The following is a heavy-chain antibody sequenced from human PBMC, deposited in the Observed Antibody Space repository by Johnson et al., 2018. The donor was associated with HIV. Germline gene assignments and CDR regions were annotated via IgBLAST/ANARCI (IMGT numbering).Heavy chain of an antibody. CDR1: GFTFSSYW. V-gene: IGHV3-74*02. J-gene: IGHJ3*02. CDR2: INSDGSST. CDR3: AKGAVACINDAFDI. D-gene: IGHD6-19*01. Sequence: VQLVESGGGVVQPGRSLRLSCAASGFTFSSYWMHWVRQAPGKGLVWVSRINSDGSSTSYADSVKGRFTISRDNSKNSLYLQMNSLRTEDSALYYCAKGAVACINDAFDIWGQGTMVTVSS.